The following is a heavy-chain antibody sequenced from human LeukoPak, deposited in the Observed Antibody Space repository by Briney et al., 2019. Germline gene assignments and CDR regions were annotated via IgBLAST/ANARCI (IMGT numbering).Heavy chain of an antibody. J-gene: IGHJ6*02. V-gene: IGHV3-23*01. CDR3: AKGGSLTIFGVVIIKVPYYYYGMGV. Sequence: AGGSLRLSCAASGFSFSSNAMSWVRQAPGKGLEWVSAISGSGGSTYYADSVKGRFTISRDNSKNTLYLQMNSLRAEDTAVYYCAKGGSLTIFGVVIIKVPYYYYGMGVWGQGTTVTVSS. CDR1: GFSFSSNA. D-gene: IGHD3-3*01. CDR2: ISGSGGST.